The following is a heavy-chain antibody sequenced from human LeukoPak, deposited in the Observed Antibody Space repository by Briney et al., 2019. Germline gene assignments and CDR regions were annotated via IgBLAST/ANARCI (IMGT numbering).Heavy chain of an antibody. CDR1: GFRFSTYW. V-gene: IGHV3-30*02. D-gene: IGHD3-3*01. J-gene: IGHJ4*02. Sequence: PGGSLRLSCAASGFRFSTYWMSWVRQAPGKGLEWVAFIRYDGSNKYYADSVKGRFTISRDNSKNTLYLQMNSLRAEDTAVYYCAKTARPYDFWSGPFDYWGQGTLVTVSS. CDR2: IRYDGSNK. CDR3: AKTARPYDFWSGPFDY.